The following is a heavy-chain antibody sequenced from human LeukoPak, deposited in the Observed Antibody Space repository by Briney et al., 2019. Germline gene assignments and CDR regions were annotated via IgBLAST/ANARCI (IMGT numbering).Heavy chain of an antibody. CDR2: IFHSGST. Sequence: SETLSLTCTVSGYSISSGHYWGWIRQPPGKGLEWIGTIFHSGSTYYNPSLKSRVTISVDTSKNQFSLKLTSVTAADTAVYYCARVLPAAATRAPYYFDYWGQGTLVTVSS. CDR3: ARVLPAAATRAPYYFDY. D-gene: IGHD2-2*01. V-gene: IGHV4-38-2*02. J-gene: IGHJ4*02. CDR1: GYSISSGHY.